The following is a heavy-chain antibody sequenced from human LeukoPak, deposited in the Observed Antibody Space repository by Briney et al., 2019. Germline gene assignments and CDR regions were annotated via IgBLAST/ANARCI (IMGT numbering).Heavy chain of an antibody. CDR1: GGSISRYY. J-gene: IGHJ4*02. CDR3: ARHRRDYYGSGRMYYFDY. CDR2: IYSDGTI. V-gene: IGHV4-4*07. Sequence: SETLSLTCTVSGGSISRYYWSWIRQPAGKGLEWIGRIYSDGTITYNPSLQSRVTMSIDTSKNQFSLKLSSVTAADTAVYYCARHRRDYYGSGRMYYFDYWGQGTLVTVSS. D-gene: IGHD3-10*01.